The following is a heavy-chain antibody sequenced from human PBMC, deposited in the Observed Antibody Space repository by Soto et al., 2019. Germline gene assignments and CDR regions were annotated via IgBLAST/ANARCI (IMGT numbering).Heavy chain of an antibody. CDR1: GFTFSSYG. CDR3: AKEVGSGWYNGYYYYYGMDV. V-gene: IGHV3-30*18. Sequence: QVQLVESGGVVVQPGRSLRLSCAASGFTFSSYGMHWVRQAPGKGLEWVAVISYDGSNKYYADSVKGRFTISRDNYKNTMYLQMNSLRAEDTAVYYCAKEVGSGWYNGYYYYYGMDVWGQGTTVTVSS. CDR2: ISYDGSNK. D-gene: IGHD6-19*01. J-gene: IGHJ6*02.